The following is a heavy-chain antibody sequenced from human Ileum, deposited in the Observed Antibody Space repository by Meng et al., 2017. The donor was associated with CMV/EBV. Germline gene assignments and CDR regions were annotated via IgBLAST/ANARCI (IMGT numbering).Heavy chain of an antibody. D-gene: IGHD6-19*01. Sequence: APEYTFGEYYIHWVQQAPGQGLEWMGWIDSRSGGTNSAQKLHGRVTMTRDTSISTAYMELSRLRSDDTAVYYCAREQPVSGSRGFDYWGQGTLVTVSS. V-gene: IGHV1-2*02. CDR2: IDSRSGGT. CDR1: EYTFGEYY. CDR3: AREQPVSGSRGFDY. J-gene: IGHJ4*02.